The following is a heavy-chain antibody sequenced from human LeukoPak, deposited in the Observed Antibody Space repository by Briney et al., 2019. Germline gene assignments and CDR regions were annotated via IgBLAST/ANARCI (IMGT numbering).Heavy chain of an antibody. J-gene: IGHJ4*02. Sequence: EASVKVSCKASGYSFTSRGISWVRQAPGQRLEWMGWINTYIGDTNYAQNLQGRVTMTTDTPTSTASMELRSLRSDDTAVYYCATGTEYSDYWGQGTLVTVSS. CDR2: INTYIGDT. CDR1: GYSFTSRG. V-gene: IGHV1-18*04. D-gene: IGHD5-18*01. CDR3: ATGTEYSDY.